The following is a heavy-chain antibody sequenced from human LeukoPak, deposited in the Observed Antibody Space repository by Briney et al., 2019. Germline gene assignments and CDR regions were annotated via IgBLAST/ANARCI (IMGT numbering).Heavy chain of an antibody. CDR1: GRTFSSYA. CDR2: IIPIFGTA. Sequence: SVKVSCKASGRTFSSYAISWVRQAPGQGLEWMGGIIPIFGTANYAQKFQGRVTITADESTSTAYMELSSLRSEDTAVYYCARDRQNSSSWYYFDYWGQGTLVTVSS. CDR3: ARDRQNSSSWYYFDY. V-gene: IGHV1-69*13. D-gene: IGHD6-13*01. J-gene: IGHJ4*02.